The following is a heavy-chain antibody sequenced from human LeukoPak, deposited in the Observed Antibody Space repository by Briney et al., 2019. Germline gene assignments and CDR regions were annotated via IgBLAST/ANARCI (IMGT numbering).Heavy chain of an antibody. CDR2: IYHSGST. CDR3: ARGLWLGELLSSNWFDP. D-gene: IGHD3-10*01. V-gene: IGHV4-38-2*02. CDR1: GYSISSGYY. Sequence: SETLSLTCTVSGYSISSGYYWGWIRQPPGKGLEWIGSIYHSGSTYYNPSLKSRVTISVDTSKNQFSLKLSSVTAADTAVYYCARGLWLGELLSSNWFDPWGQGTLVTVPS. J-gene: IGHJ5*02.